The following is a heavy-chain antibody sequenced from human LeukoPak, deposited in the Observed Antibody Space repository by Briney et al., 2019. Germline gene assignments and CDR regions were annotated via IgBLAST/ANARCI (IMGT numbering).Heavy chain of an antibody. J-gene: IGHJ4*02. V-gene: IGHV4-34*01. CDR3: AREAYYYDSSGYYYDY. Sequence: PSETLSLTCAVYGGSFSGYYWSWIRQPPGKGLEWIGEINHSGSTNYNPSLKSRVTISVDTSKNQFSLKLSSVTAADTAVYYCAREAYYYDSSGYYYDYWGQGTLVTVSS. D-gene: IGHD3-22*01. CDR2: INHSGST. CDR1: GGSFSGYY.